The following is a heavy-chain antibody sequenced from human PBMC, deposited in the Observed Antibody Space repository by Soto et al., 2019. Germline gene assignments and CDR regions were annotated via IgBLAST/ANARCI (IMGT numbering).Heavy chain of an antibody. CDR2: ISFDEVNK. Sequence: QVQLVESGGGVVQPGRSLRLSCAASGFTLRDYALHWVRQAPGKGLEWVAVISFDEVNKFYVESVKGRFTILRDNSNNTVFLQMNSLRVEDTAVYFCARKRITTYFLWDALDLWGQGTMVTVSS. CDR3: ARKRITTYFLWDALDL. V-gene: IGHV3-30-3*01. CDR1: GFTLRDYA. D-gene: IGHD4-4*01. J-gene: IGHJ3*01.